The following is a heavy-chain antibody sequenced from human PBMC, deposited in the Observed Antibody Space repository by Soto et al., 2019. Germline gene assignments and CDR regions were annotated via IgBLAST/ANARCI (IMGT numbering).Heavy chain of an antibody. V-gene: IGHV1-69*13. D-gene: IGHD3-22*01. CDR1: GGTFSRYA. J-gene: IGHJ4*02. CDR3: ARDGTLYDSSGYYYLY. Sequence: ASVKVSCKASGGTFSRYAINWVRQAPGQGLEWMGGIIPMFGTANYAQKFQGRVTITADESTNTGYMELRSLISEDTAVYYCARDGTLYDSSGYYYLYWGQGTLVTVSS. CDR2: IIPMFGTA.